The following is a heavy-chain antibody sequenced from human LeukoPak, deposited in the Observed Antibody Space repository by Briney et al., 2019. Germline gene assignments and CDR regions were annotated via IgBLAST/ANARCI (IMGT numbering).Heavy chain of an antibody. CDR3: ARDKYGTLDY. J-gene: IGHJ4*02. CDR1: GYTFTDYY. V-gene: IGHV1-2*02. D-gene: IGHD4-17*01. Sequence: ASVKVSCKVSGYTFTDYYIHWVRQAPGQGLEWMGWTSPKGAGTMSAQKFQGRITMTGDTSISTVYMELDRLTFDDTAEYYCARDKYGTLDYWGQRTLVTVSS. CDR2: TSPKGAGT.